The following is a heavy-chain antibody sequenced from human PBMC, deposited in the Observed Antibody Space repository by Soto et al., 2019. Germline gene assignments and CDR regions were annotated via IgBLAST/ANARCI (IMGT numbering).Heavy chain of an antibody. Sequence: QVQLQESGPGLVKPSETLSLTCTAAGGSISSYYWSWIRQPPGKGLVWVGSIYYSGSTNYNPSHNGRGTISLDTAKNQFSRKLNSVTARDTAVYYCACLTPPGSSSWDPACYFDLGGRCTVVPVSS. CDR1: GGSISSYY. J-gene: IGHJ2*01. CDR3: ACLTPPGSSSWDPACYFDL. D-gene: IGHD6-13*01. CDR2: IYYSGST. V-gene: IGHV4-59*08.